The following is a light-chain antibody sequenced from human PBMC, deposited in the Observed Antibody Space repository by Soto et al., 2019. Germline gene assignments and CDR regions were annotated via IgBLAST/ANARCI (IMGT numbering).Light chain of an antibody. CDR1: SSNIGAGYD. J-gene: IGLJ1*01. V-gene: IGLV1-40*01. CDR3: QSYESTLSDRYV. Sequence: QSVLTQPPSVSGAPGQRVTISFTGRSSNIGAGYDVHWYQQRPGTAPKLLIFGNINRPSGVPDRFSGSKSGTSASLAITGLQAEDEGDYYCQSYESTLSDRYVFGTGTKLTVL. CDR2: GNI.